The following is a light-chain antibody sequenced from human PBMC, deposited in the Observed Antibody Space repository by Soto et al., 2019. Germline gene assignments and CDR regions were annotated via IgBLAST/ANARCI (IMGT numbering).Light chain of an antibody. CDR1: QSISSW. Sequence: DIQMTQSASTLSASVGDRVTITCRASQSISSWLAWYQQKPGKAPKLLIYDASSLESGVPSRFSGSGSGTEFTLTISSLQPDDFATYYCQQYYSYPAITFGQGTRLEIK. CDR3: QQYYSYPAIT. CDR2: DAS. J-gene: IGKJ5*01. V-gene: IGKV1-5*01.